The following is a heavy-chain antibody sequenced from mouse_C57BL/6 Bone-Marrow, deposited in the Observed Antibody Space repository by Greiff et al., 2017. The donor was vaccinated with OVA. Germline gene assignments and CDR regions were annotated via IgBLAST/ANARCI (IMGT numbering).Heavy chain of an antibody. V-gene: IGHV1-5*01. CDR3: TRLRITTTYYYAMDY. CDR1: GYTFTSYW. Sequence: EVQLQQSGTVLARPGASVKMSCKTSGYTFTSYWVHWVKQRPGQGLEWIGAIYPGNSDTSYNQKFKGKAKLTAVTSASTAYMELSSLTNEDSAVYYCTRLRITTTYYYAMDYWGQGTSVTVSS. CDR2: IYPGNSDT. J-gene: IGHJ4*01. D-gene: IGHD2-4*01.